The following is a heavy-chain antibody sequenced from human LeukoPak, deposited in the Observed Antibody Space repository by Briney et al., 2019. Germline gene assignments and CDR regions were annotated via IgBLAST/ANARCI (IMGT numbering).Heavy chain of an antibody. D-gene: IGHD1-1*01. Sequence: PGGSLRLSCAASGFTFSSYGMHWVRQAPGKGLGWVAVIWYDGSNKYYADSEKGRFTISRDNSKNTLYLQMNSLRAENTAVYYCANDLSGLGRNGVDYWGQGTLVTVSS. CDR1: GFTFSSYG. V-gene: IGHV3-33*06. CDR3: ANDLSGLGRNGVDY. J-gene: IGHJ4*02. CDR2: IWYDGSNK.